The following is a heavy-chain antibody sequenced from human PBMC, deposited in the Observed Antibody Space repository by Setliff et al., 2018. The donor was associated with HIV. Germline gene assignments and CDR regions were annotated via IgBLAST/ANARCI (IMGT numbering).Heavy chain of an antibody. Sequence: ASVKVSCKASGYTFTGYYMHRVRQAPGQGLEWMGWINPNSGGTNYAQKFQGRVTMTRDTSISTAYMELSRLRSDDTAVYYCARERGATVLTYGMDVWGQGTTVTVSS. CDR2: INPNSGGT. CDR1: GYTFTGYY. CDR3: ARERGATVLTYGMDV. D-gene: IGHD1-26*01. J-gene: IGHJ6*02. V-gene: IGHV1-2*02.